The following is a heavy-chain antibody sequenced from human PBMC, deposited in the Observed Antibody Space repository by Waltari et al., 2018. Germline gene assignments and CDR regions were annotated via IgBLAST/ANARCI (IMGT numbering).Heavy chain of an antibody. CDR3: ARVGEYYDYIWGSYRLGAFDI. D-gene: IGHD3-16*02. Sequence: QVQLQESGPGLVKPSQTLSLTCTVSGGSISSGGYYCSWIRQHPGQGLGWIGYLDYSGSTYYNPSLKSIVTISVDTSKDQFSLKLGSVAAADTAVYYCARVGEYYDYIWGSYRLGAFDIWGQGTMVTVSS. CDR1: GGSISSGGYY. V-gene: IGHV4-31*01. CDR2: LDYSGST. J-gene: IGHJ3*02.